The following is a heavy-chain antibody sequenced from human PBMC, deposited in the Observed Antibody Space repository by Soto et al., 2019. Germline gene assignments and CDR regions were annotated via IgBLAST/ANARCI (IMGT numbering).Heavy chain of an antibody. CDR2: DYSDSA. CDR3: AAYRRGEGGRGY. Sequence: QVQLQESGPGVGKPSETLSLTCTVSGAPVSSHPWPWIRQPPGKGLEWIGDYSDSASYSPSLKSRVTISADTSKNQFSLNLSSVTAADTAVYYCAAYRRGEGGRGYWGQGTLVTVSS. D-gene: IGHD6-19*01. CDR1: GAPVSSHP. V-gene: IGHV4-59*08. J-gene: IGHJ4*02.